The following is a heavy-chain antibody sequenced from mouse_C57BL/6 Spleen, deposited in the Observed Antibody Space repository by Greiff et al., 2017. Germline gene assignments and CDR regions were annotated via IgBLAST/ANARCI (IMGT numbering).Heavy chain of an antibody. CDR3: AKADSSGYRYFDV. V-gene: IGHV1-82*01. J-gene: IGHJ1*03. D-gene: IGHD3-2*02. Sequence: QVQLQQSGPELVKPGASVKISCKASGYAFSSSWMNWVKQRPGKGLEWIGRIYPGDGDTNYNGKFKGKATLTADKSSSTAYMQLSSLTSEDSAVYFCAKADSSGYRYFDVWGTGTTVTVSS. CDR1: GYAFSSSW. CDR2: IYPGDGDT.